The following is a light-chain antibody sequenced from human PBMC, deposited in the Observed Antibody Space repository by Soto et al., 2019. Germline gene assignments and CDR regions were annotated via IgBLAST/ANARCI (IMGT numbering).Light chain of an antibody. CDR1: SSDVGGYRY. CDR2: DVS. CDR3: SSYTSTSAYVV. V-gene: IGLV2-14*01. J-gene: IGLJ2*01. Sequence: QSVLTQTASVSGSPGQSITISCTGTSSDVGGYRYVSWYQQHPGKVPKLIIYDVSNRPSGISDRFSGSKSANTASLTISGLQAEDDADYYCSSYTSTSAYVVFGGGTKLTFL.